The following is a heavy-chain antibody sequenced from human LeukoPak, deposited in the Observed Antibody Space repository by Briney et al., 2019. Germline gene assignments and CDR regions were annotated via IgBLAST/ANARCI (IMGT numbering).Heavy chain of an antibody. CDR3: ARLHRGDDAFDI. J-gene: IGHJ3*02. D-gene: IGHD3-10*01. Sequence: SETLSLTCTVSGGSISTYYWSWIRQPPGKGLEWIGYIHYSGSTKYNPSLKSRVTISVDTSKNHLSLKLSSVTAADTAVYYCARLHRGDDAFDIWGQGTMVTVSS. V-gene: IGHV4-59*08. CDR1: GGSISTYY. CDR2: IHYSGST.